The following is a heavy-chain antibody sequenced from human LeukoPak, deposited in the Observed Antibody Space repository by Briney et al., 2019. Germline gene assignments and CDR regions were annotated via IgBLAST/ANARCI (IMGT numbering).Heavy chain of an antibody. J-gene: IGHJ4*02. D-gene: IGHD3-16*02. V-gene: IGHV4-31*03. CDR3: ARVIHRYDYVWGTYRYFDY. Sequence: PSETLSLTCTVSGGSISSGGYYWSWIRQHPGKALEWIGYIYNRGSTAYYSASLKSRINISADTSKNQFSLKLSSVTAADTAVYYCARVIHRYDYVWGTYRYFDYWGQGTLVTVSS. CDR1: GGSISSGGYY. CDR2: IYNRGSTA.